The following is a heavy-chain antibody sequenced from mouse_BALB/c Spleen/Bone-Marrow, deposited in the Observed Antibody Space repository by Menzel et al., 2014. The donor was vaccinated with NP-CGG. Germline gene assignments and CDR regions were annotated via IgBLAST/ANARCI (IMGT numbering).Heavy chain of an antibody. J-gene: IGHJ4*01. CDR1: GSSLTSYG. V-gene: IGHV2-2*02. Sequence: VHLVESGPGLVQPSQSLSIPCTVSGSSLTSYGVHWVRQSPGKGLEWLGVIGSGGSTDYNAAFKSRLSISKDNSKSQVFFKMNSLQPNDTAIYYCARMDRSSYATDYWGQGTSVTVSS. CDR2: IGSGGST. CDR3: ARMDRSSYATDY. D-gene: IGHD2-14*01.